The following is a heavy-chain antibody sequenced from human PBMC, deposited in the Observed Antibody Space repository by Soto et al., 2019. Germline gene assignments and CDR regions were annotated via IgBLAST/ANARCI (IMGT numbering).Heavy chain of an antibody. Sequence: SETLSLTCTVSGGSISSYYWSWIRQPPGKGLEWIGYIYYSGSTNYNPSLKSRVTISVDTSKNQFSLKLSSVTAADTAVYYCARDEYCTNGVCSPFDYWGQGTLVTVSS. CDR1: GGSISSYY. D-gene: IGHD2-8*01. J-gene: IGHJ4*02. CDR3: ARDEYCTNGVCSPFDY. CDR2: IYYSGST. V-gene: IGHV4-59*12.